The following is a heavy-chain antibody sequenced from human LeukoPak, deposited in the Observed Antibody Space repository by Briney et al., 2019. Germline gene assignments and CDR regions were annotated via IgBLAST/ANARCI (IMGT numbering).Heavy chain of an antibody. CDR3: AKDPGSGLIWDAFDI. V-gene: IGHV3-21*01. CDR1: GFTFSSYH. J-gene: IGHJ3*02. Sequence: GGSLRLSCSASGFTFSSYHINWVRQAPGKGLEWVSSISSNSDYIYYADSVKGRFTISRDNSKNTLYLQMNSLRAEDTAVYYCAKDPGSGLIWDAFDIWGQGTKVTVSS. CDR2: ISSNSDYI. D-gene: IGHD6-19*01.